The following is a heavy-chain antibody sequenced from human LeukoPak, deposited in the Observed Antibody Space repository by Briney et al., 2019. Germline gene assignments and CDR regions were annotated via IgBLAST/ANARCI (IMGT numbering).Heavy chain of an antibody. CDR1: GFTFSSYS. V-gene: IGHV3-21*01. CDR3: ARSYCSSTTCGFDP. D-gene: IGHD2-2*01. Sequence: GESLRLSCAASGFTFSSYSMNWVRQAPGKGLEWVSSVSTSSSYIYCADSLKGRFTISRDNAKNSLYLQMNSLRAEDTAVYYCARSYCSSTTCGFDPWGQGTLVTVSS. CDR2: VSTSSSYI. J-gene: IGHJ5*02.